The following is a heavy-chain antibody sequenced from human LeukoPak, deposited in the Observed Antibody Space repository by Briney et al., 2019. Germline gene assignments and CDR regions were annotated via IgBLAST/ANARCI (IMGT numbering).Heavy chain of an antibody. J-gene: IGHJ6*02. CDR1: GFTFSSYG. Sequence: QSGGSLRLSCAASGFTFSSYGVHWVRQAPGKGLEWVAVIWYDGSNKYYADSVKGRFTISRDNSKNTLYLQMNSLRAEDTAVYYCARVQSAYYYYYGMDVWGQGTTVTVSS. CDR3: ARVQSAYYYYYGMDV. CDR2: IWYDGSNK. V-gene: IGHV3-33*01.